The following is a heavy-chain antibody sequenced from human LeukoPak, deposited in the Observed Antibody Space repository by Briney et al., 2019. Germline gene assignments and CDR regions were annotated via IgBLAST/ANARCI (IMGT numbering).Heavy chain of an antibody. CDR1: GYTFTCYA. V-gene: IGHV1-3*01. CDR2: INAGNGNT. J-gene: IGHJ4*02. CDR3: ARSWVWGGSENYYYDSSGYFFDY. D-gene: IGHD3-22*01. Sequence: ASVKVSCKASGYTFTCYAIHWVRQAPGQRLEWMGWINAGNGNTKYSQKFQGRVTVTRDTSASTAYMELSSLRSEDTAVYYCARSWVWGGSENYYYDSSGYFFDYWGQGTLVTVSS.